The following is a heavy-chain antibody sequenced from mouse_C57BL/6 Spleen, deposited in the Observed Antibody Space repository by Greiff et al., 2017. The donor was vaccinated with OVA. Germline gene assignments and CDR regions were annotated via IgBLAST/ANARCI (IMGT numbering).Heavy chain of an antibody. D-gene: IGHD2-5*01. Sequence: VQLQQSGAELVKPGASVKLSCKASGYTFTEYTIHWVKQRSGQGLEWIGWFYPGSGSLKYNEKFKDKATLTADKSSSTAYMELSRLTSEDSAVYFRARHEDSLYSNYSGWYFGVWGTGTTVTVSS. V-gene: IGHV1-62-2*01. CDR3: ARHEDSLYSNYSGWYFGV. J-gene: IGHJ1*03. CDR2: FYPGSGSL. CDR1: GYTFTEYT.